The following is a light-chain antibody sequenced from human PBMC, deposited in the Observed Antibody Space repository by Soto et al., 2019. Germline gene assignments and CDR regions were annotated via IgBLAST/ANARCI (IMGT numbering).Light chain of an antibody. CDR2: AAS. CDR3: QQYNNWQWT. J-gene: IGKJ1*01. V-gene: IGKV1-27*01. Sequence: DIQMTQSTSSLSATVGDRVTITCRASQDIRNNLNWYQQRPGKVPKVLIYAASTLQSEVPSRFSGSGSGTEFTLTTSSLQSEDFAVYYCQQYNNWQWTFGQGTKV. CDR1: QDIRNN.